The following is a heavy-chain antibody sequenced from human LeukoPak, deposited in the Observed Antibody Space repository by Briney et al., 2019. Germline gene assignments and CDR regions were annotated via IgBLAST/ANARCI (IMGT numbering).Heavy chain of an antibody. J-gene: IGHJ4*02. V-gene: IGHV3-30*18. CDR3: AKCLRGAMVTFLDY. CDR2: ISYDGSNK. CDR1: GLTFSSYG. D-gene: IGHD5-18*01. Sequence: PGGSLRLSCAASGLTFSSYGMHWVRQAPGKGLEWVAVISYDGSNKYYADSVKGRFTISRDNSKNTLYLQMNSLRAEDTAVYYCAKCLRGAMVTFLDYWGQGTLVTVSS.